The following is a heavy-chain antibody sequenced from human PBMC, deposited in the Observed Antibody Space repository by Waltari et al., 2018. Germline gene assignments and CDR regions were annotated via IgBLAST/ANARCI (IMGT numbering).Heavy chain of an antibody. CDR2: IYTSGST. J-gene: IGHJ6*03. D-gene: IGHD3-3*01. CDR3: ARGYYDFWSGYYTGYYYYMDV. Sequence: GLEWIGRIYTSGSTNYNPSLKSRVTMSVDTSKNQFSLKLSSVTAADTAVYYCARGYYDFWSGYYTGYYYYMDVWGKGTTVTVSS. V-gene: IGHV4-4*07.